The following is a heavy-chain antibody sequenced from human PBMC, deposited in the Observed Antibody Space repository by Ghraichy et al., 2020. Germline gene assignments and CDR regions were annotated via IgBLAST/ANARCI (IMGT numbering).Heavy chain of an antibody. D-gene: IGHD2-21*02. CDR3: AKSDCDVDCYSAD. CDR2: ISGTSKIT. V-gene: IGHV3-23*01. CDR1: GFTFSNYA. J-gene: IGHJ1*01. Sequence: GGSLRLSCVASGFTFSNYAMTWVRQAPGRGLEWVSAISGTSKITYYADSVKGRFTVSRDNSKCMLHWQMSSLRVEDTGVYDCAKSDCDVDCYSADWGQGTLATVSS.